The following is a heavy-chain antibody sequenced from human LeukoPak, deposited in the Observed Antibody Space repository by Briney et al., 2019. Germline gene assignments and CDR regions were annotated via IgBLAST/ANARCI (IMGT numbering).Heavy chain of an antibody. CDR3: AKDRSIGTYYTFDH. J-gene: IGHJ4*02. Sequence: KTGGSLRLSCAASGFTFNNYAMTWVRQAPGKGLEWVSSISASGVMTYYADSVKGRFTVSRDNSKNSLYLQMSSLTAADTAVYYCAKDRSIGTYYTFDHWGQGTLVTVSS. V-gene: IGHV3-23*01. D-gene: IGHD1-26*01. CDR2: ISASGVMT. CDR1: GFTFNNYA.